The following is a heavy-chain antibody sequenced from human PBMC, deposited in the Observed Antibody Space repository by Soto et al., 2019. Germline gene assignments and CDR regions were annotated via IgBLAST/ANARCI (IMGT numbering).Heavy chain of an antibody. J-gene: IGHJ6*02. CDR1: GFTFSSYE. CDR3: AREGHYYGSGSYGYYYGMDV. Sequence: GGSLRLSCAASGFTFSSYEMNWVRQAPGKGLEWVSYISSSGSTIYYADSVKGRFTISRDNAKNSLYLQMNSLRAEDTAVYYCAREGHYYGSGSYGYYYGMDVWGQGTTVTVSS. V-gene: IGHV3-48*03. D-gene: IGHD3-10*01. CDR2: ISSSGSTI.